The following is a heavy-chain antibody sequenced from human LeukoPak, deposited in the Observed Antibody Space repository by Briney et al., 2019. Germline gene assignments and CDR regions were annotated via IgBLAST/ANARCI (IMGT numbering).Heavy chain of an antibody. D-gene: IGHD3-3*01. V-gene: IGHV4-39*01. CDR1: GGSISSSSYY. CDR3: ARQGDLTIFGVVIIRFGYYFDY. Sequence: SETLSLTCTVSGGSISSSSYYWGWIRQPPGKGLEWIGSIYYSGSTYYNPSLKSRVTISVDTSKNQFSLKLSSVTAADTAVYYCARQGDLTIFGVVIIRFGYYFDYWGQGTLVTVSS. J-gene: IGHJ4*02. CDR2: IYYSGST.